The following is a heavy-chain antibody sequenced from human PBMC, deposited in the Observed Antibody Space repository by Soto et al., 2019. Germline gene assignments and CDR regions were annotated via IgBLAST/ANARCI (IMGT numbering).Heavy chain of an antibody. V-gene: IGHV3-11*04. Sequence: GGSLRLSCAASGFTFSDYFMTWIRQAPGKGLEWVSYIGSSGSTIYYADSVKGRFTISRDNAKNSLYLQMDSLRAEDTAVYYCARTPRLLDSWGQGTLVTVYS. CDR3: ARTPRLLDS. CDR1: GFTFSDYF. CDR2: IGSSGSTI. J-gene: IGHJ4*02. D-gene: IGHD6-6*01.